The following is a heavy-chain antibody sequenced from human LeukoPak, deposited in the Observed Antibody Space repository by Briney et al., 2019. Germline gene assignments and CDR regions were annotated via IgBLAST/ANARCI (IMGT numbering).Heavy chain of an antibody. Sequence: SETLSLTCTVSGGSISSSSYYWSWVRQPPGKGLEWIGYIYYSGSTNYNPSLKSRVTISVDTSKNQFSPKLSSVTAADTAVYYCARVRSEWLLNYFDYWGQGTLVTVSS. D-gene: IGHD3-3*01. J-gene: IGHJ4*02. CDR2: IYYSGST. V-gene: IGHV4-61*01. CDR1: GGSISSSSYY. CDR3: ARVRSEWLLNYFDY.